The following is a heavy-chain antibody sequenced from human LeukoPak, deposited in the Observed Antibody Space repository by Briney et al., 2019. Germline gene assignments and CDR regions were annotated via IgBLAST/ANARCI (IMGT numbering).Heavy chain of an antibody. J-gene: IGHJ4*02. CDR3: ARDTKIQLFGY. Sequence: SVKVSCKASGGAFSSYAISWVRQAPGQGLEWMGRIIPILGIANYAQKFQGRVTITADKSTSTAYMELSSLRSEDTAVYYCARDTKIQLFGYWGQGTLVTVSS. CDR1: GGAFSSYA. D-gene: IGHD5-18*01. CDR2: IIPILGIA. V-gene: IGHV1-69*04.